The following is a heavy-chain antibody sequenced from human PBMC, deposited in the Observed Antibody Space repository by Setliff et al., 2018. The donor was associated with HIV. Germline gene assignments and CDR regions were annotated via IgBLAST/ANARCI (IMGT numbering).Heavy chain of an antibody. V-gene: IGHV3-48*01. Sequence: GGSLRLSCTASAFGFSHAWMSWVRQVPGKGLEWVSYIRSNSGAMYYADSVKGRFTISRDNAKDSLYLQMNSLRAEDTALYYCVKEGYSSVSGAYMDVWGKGTTVTVSS. D-gene: IGHD6-19*01. CDR3: VKEGYSSVSGAYMDV. CDR1: AFGFSHAW. J-gene: IGHJ6*04. CDR2: IRSNSGAM.